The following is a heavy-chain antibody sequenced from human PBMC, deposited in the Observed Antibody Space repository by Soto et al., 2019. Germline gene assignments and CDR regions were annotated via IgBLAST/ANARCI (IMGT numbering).Heavy chain of an antibody. CDR3: ARRDFWSGYDYGMDV. D-gene: IGHD3-3*01. CDR1: GYSFTSYW. J-gene: IGHJ6*02. CDR2: IYPGDSDT. V-gene: IGHV5-51*01. Sequence: GESLKISCKGSGYSFTSYWIGWVRQMPGKGLEWMGIIYPGDSDTRYSPSFQGQVTISADKSISTAYLQWSSLKASDTAMYYCARRDFWSGYDYGMDVWGQGTTVTVSS.